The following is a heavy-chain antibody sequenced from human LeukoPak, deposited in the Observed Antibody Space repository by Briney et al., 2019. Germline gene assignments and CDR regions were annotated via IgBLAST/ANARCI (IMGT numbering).Heavy chain of an antibody. CDR1: GFTFSNYW. Sequence: GGSLRLSCAASGFTFSNYWMNWVRQAPGKGLEWVSYISSSGSTIYYADSVKGRFTISRDNAKNSLYLQMNSLRAEDTAVYYCARDITMIVVPDAFDIWGQGTMVTVSS. J-gene: IGHJ3*02. CDR3: ARDITMIVVPDAFDI. D-gene: IGHD3-22*01. CDR2: ISSSGSTI. V-gene: IGHV3-48*04.